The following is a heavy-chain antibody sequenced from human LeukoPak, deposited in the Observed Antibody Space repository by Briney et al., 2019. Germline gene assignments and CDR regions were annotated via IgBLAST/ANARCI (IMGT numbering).Heavy chain of an antibody. D-gene: IGHD3-22*01. V-gene: IGHV1-8*01. CDR1: VYTLTSYN. Sequence: VNASCKASVYTLTSYNINWVRQATAQGLEWMGWMSPYSGNTGFAQTFQGRLTLTRNTSIRTAYMELTSVRSEDTAVYYSARAPLLWYDSSAVVLEDWGEGTLVTVSS. CDR2: MSPYSGNT. J-gene: IGHJ4*02. CDR3: ARAPLLWYDSSAVVLED.